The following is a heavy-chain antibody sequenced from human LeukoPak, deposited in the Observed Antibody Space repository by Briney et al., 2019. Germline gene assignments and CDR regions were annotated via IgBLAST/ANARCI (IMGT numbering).Heavy chain of an antibody. CDR2: ISYDGSNK. D-gene: IGHD2-15*01. J-gene: IGHJ6*03. CDR1: GLIFSSYA. CDR3: ARAGRKSRGVDIVRKKETGYYYYMDV. V-gene: IGHV3-30*04. Sequence: GDSLTLSCAPSGLIFSSYAIHWVRQAPGKGREWVAFISYDGSNKYYADSVKGRFTISRDNSRNTLYLQMNSLIAEYTGVYYCARAGRKSRGVDIVRKKETGYYYYMDVWGKGTTVTVSS.